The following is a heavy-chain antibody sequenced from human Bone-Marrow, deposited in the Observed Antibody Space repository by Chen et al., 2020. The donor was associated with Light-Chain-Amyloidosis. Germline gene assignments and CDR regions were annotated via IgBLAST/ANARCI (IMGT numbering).Heavy chain of an antibody. CDR3: AKDISYDDILPGYPADVFDI. CDR2: ISGSGGSR. CDR1: GFALSSYA. V-gene: IGHV3-23*04. Sequence: EVQLVESGGGLLQRGGSLRLSCAASGFALSSYAMRWVRQAPGKGLEWVSTISGSGGSRYYGDSVKGRLTISRDNSKNALFLQMNSLRAEDTAVYYCAKDISYDDILPGYPADVFDIWGQGTMVTVSS. D-gene: IGHD3-9*01. J-gene: IGHJ3*02.